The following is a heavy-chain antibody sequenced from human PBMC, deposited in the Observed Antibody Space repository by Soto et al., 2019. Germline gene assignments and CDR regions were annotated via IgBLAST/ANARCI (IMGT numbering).Heavy chain of an antibody. CDR3: ARDMVRGVITPSGMDV. CDR2: ISSSSSYI. D-gene: IGHD3-10*01. Sequence: EVQLVESGGGLVKPGGSLRLSCAASGFTFSSYSMNWVRQAPGKGLEWVSSISSSSSYIYYADSVKGRFTISRDNAKNSLYLQMNSLRAEDTAVYHCARDMVRGVITPSGMDVWGQGTTVTVSS. CDR1: GFTFSSYS. V-gene: IGHV3-21*01. J-gene: IGHJ6*02.